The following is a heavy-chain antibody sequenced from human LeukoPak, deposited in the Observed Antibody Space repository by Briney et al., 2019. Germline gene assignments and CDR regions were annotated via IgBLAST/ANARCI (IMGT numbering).Heavy chain of an antibody. CDR2: INHSGST. V-gene: IGHV4-34*01. CDR1: GGSFSGYY. Sequence: MTSETLSLTCAVYGGSFSGYYWSWIRQPSGKGLEWNGEINHSGSTNYNPSLKSRVTISVDTSKNQFSLKLSSVTAADTAVYYCARVGGDYWGQGTLVTVSS. CDR3: ARVGGDY. J-gene: IGHJ4*02.